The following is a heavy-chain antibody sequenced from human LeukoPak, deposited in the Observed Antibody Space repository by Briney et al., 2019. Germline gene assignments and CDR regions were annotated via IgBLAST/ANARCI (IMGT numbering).Heavy chain of an antibody. V-gene: IGHV4-4*07. CDR2: IYTSGST. CDR1: GGSISSYY. J-gene: IGHJ5*02. CDR3: ARAVSYSSSWYGKRENWFDP. D-gene: IGHD6-13*01. Sequence: SETLSLTCTVFGGSISSYYWSWIRQPAGKGLEWIGRIYTSGSTNYNPSLKSRVTMSVDTSKNQFSLKLSSVTAADTAVYYCARAVSYSSSWYGKRENWFDPWGQGTLVTVSS.